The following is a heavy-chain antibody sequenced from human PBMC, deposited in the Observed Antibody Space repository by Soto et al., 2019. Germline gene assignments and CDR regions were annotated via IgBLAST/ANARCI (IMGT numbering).Heavy chain of an antibody. D-gene: IGHD3-10*01. CDR3: AKVRSRITMVRGAFDY. Sequence: GGSPRISCAASGVTLSFYAMSWVRQAPGKGLEWVSAISGSGGSTYYADSVKGRFTISRDNSKNTLYLQMNSLRAEDTAVYYCAKVRSRITMVRGAFDYWGQGTLVTVS. J-gene: IGHJ4*02. V-gene: IGHV3-23*01. CDR1: GVTLSFYA. CDR2: ISGSGGST.